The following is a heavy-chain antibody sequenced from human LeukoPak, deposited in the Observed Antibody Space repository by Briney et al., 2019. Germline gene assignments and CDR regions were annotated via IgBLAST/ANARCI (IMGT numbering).Heavy chain of an antibody. CDR1: GGSISSGSYY. J-gene: IGHJ5*02. D-gene: IGHD5-18*01. Sequence: SQTLSLTCTVSGGSISSGSYYWSWIRQPPGKGLEWIGYIYYSGSTNYNPSLKSRVTISVDTSKNQFSLKLSSVTAADTAVYYCARQLGTAMGNWFDPWGQGTLVTVSS. CDR2: IYYSGST. CDR3: ARQLGTAMGNWFDP. V-gene: IGHV4-61*01.